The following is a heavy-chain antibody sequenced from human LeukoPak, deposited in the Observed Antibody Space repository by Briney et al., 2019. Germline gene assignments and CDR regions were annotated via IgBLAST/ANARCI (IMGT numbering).Heavy chain of an antibody. D-gene: IGHD3/OR15-3a*01. Sequence: GASGKVSCKASGGTFSSYAISWVRQAPGQGLEWMGGIIPIFGTANYAQKFQGRVTITADKSTSTAYMELSSLRSEDTAVYYCASRRWTFRYYFDYWGQGTLVTVSS. V-gene: IGHV1-69*06. J-gene: IGHJ4*02. CDR3: ASRRWTFRYYFDY. CDR1: GGTFSSYA. CDR2: IIPIFGTA.